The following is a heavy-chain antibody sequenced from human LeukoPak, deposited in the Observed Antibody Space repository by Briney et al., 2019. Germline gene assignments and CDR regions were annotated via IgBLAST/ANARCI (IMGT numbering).Heavy chain of an antibody. CDR2: ITGSGDDT. V-gene: IGHV3-23*01. CDR3: AKGKSRPKCNFDY. Sequence: GGSLRLSCAASGFTFSSYAMRWVRQAPGKGLEWVSSITGSGDDTFYADSVKGRFTISRDNSKNTLYLQMNSLRAEDTAVYYCAKGKSRPKCNFDYWGQGNLVTVSS. CDR1: GFTFSSYA. J-gene: IGHJ4*02.